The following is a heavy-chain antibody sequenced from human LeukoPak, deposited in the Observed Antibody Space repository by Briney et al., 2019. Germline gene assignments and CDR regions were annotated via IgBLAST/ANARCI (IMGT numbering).Heavy chain of an antibody. V-gene: IGHV1-18*01. J-gene: IGHJ4*02. D-gene: IGHD3-22*01. Sequence: ASVKVSCKASGGTFSSYAISWVRQAPGQGLEWMGWISAYNGNTNYAQKFQGRVTMTTDTSTSTAYMELSSLRSEDTAVYYCARAGYYYDSSGYYKFDYWGQGTLVTVSS. CDR1: GGTFSSYA. CDR3: ARAGYYYDSSGYYKFDY. CDR2: ISAYNGNT.